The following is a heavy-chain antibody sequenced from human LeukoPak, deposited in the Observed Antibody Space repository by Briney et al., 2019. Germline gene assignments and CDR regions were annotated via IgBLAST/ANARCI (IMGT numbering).Heavy chain of an antibody. D-gene: IGHD2-15*01. V-gene: IGHV7-4-1*02. Sequence: ASVKVSCKASGYTFTSYAMNWVRQAPGQGLEWMGWINTNTGNPAYAQGFTGRFVFSLDTSVSTAYLQISSLKAEDTAVYYCARVTGYCSGGSCYSGPNYYYMDVWGKGTTVTVSS. J-gene: IGHJ6*03. CDR3: ARVTGYCSGGSCYSGPNYYYMDV. CDR1: GYTFTSYA. CDR2: INTNTGNP.